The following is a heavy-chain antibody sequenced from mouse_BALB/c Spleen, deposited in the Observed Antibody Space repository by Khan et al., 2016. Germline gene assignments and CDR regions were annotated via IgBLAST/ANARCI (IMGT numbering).Heavy chain of an antibody. CDR2: IDTSDPYT. CDR1: GYTFTDYW. Sequence: QVQLQQSGADLVMPGASVKMSCKASGYTFTDYWIHWVKQRPGQGLEWIGAIDTSDPYTSYNQKFKGKATLTVDESSTTAYLQLSSLTSEDSAVYYCARSDGNWFAYWVQGTLVTVSA. CDR3: ARSDGNWFAY. D-gene: IGHD2-1*01. J-gene: IGHJ3*01. V-gene: IGHV1-69*01.